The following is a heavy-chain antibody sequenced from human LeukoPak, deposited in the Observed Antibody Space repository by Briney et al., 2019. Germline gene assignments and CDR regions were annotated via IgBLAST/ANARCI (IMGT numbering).Heavy chain of an antibody. D-gene: IGHD5-24*01. Sequence: SETLSLTCTVSGASISGYHWSWIRQPPGKGLEWMGYIYYSGTANYNPSLESRVTISIDTSKNQISLNLSSVTAADTAIYYCARVGGDGYNYGWYFDLWGRGTLVTVSS. V-gene: IGHV4-59*01. CDR2: IYYSGTA. CDR1: GASISGYH. J-gene: IGHJ2*01. CDR3: ARVGGDGYNYGWYFDL.